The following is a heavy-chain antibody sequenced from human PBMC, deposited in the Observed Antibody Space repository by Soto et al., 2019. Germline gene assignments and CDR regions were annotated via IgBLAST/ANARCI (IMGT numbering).Heavy chain of an antibody. CDR2: MSNSGRT. Sequence: QVQLQESGPGLVKPSETLSLTCTVSGGSISSDYWSWIRQPPGKGLEWIGYMSNSGRTNYNTSLKSRVTISVDTSKNQFSLRLGADTDADTARYYCARMWGLGEISHYFGYWGQGTLVTVCS. V-gene: IGHV4-59*01. D-gene: IGHD3-16*02. J-gene: IGHJ4*02. CDR3: ARMWGLGEISHYFGY. CDR1: GGSISSDY.